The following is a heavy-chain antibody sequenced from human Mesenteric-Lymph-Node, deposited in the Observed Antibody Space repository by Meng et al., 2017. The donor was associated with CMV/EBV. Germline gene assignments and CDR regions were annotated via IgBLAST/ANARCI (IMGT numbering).Heavy chain of an antibody. D-gene: IGHD3-3*01. CDR2: INHSGST. CDR1: GSFSGYY. CDR3: ARAKVVLRFLEGRGWFDP. Sequence: GSFSGYYWSWIRQPSGKGLEWIGEINHSGSTNYNPSLKSRVTISVDTSKNQFSLKLSSVTAADTAVYYCARAKVVLRFLEGRGWFDPWGQGTLVTVSS. J-gene: IGHJ5*02. V-gene: IGHV4-34*01.